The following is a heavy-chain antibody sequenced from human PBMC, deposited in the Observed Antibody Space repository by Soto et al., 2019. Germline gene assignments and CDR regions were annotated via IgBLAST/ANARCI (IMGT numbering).Heavy chain of an antibody. CDR3: AHMRAANFDY. CDR2: IYWDDDK. CDR1: GVSLSTSGVG. J-gene: IGHJ4*02. D-gene: IGHD2-15*01. Sequence: QITLKESGPTLVKPTQPLTLTCNVSGVSLSTSGVGVGWIRQPPGKALEWLALIYWDDDKRSSPSLKSRLTTTKDPSKTQVVLTLTNMALVDTATYYCAHMRAANFDYWGQGTLVTVSS. V-gene: IGHV2-5*02.